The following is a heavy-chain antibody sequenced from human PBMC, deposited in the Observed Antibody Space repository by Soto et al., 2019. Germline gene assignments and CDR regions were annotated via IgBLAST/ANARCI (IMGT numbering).Heavy chain of an antibody. Sequence: GGSLRLSCAASGFTFSDYAMHWVSQAPGKGLEWVAIISFDGSNEHYADSVQGRFTISRDNSENTLYLQMNSLRADDTAVYYCARPAATAIFYSGMDVWGQGTTATVSS. V-gene: IGHV3-30-3*01. J-gene: IGHJ6*02. CDR1: GFTFSDYA. CDR3: ARPAATAIFYSGMDV. D-gene: IGHD2-2*01. CDR2: ISFDGSNE.